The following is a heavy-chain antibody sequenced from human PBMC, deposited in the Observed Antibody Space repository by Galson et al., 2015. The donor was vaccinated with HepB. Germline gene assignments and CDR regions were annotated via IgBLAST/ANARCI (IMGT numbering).Heavy chain of an antibody. CDR1: GFTFSTYG. V-gene: IGHV3-33*01. J-gene: IGHJ4*02. Sequence: SLRLSCAASGFTFSTYGFHWVRQAPGKGLEWVAVIWSNGRNKYYADSVKGRFTISRDNSKNTLYLQMNSLRVEDTALYYCARDDDYGGNGLDYWGQGSLVTVSS. D-gene: IGHD4-23*01. CDR2: IWSNGRNK. CDR3: ARDDDYGGNGLDY.